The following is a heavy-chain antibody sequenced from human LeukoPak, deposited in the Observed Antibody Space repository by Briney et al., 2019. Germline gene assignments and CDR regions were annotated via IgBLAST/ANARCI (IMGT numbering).Heavy chain of an antibody. Sequence: SETLSLTRAVYGGAFSGYYWSWIRQPPGKGLEWIGEINHSGSTNYNPSLKSRVTISVDTSKNQFSLKLSSVTAADTAVYYCARGPPWYCTNGVCYNNWFDPWGQGTLVTVSS. J-gene: IGHJ5*02. CDR3: ARGPPWYCTNGVCYNNWFDP. CDR2: INHSGST. V-gene: IGHV4-34*01. D-gene: IGHD2-8*01. CDR1: GGAFSGYY.